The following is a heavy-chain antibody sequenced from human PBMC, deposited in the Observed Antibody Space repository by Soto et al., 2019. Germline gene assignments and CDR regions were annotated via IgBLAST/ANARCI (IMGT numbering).Heavy chain of an antibody. D-gene: IGHD2-2*02. V-gene: IGHV4-31*03. CDR1: GGSISSGGYY. Sequence: SETLSLTCTVSGGSISSGGYYWSWIRQHPGKGLGWIGYIYYSGSTYYNPSLKSRVTISVDTSKNQFSLKLSSVTAADTAVYYCARYIVVVPAAIEGSFDPWGQGTLVTVSS. CDR3: ARYIVVVPAAIEGSFDP. J-gene: IGHJ5*02. CDR2: IYYSGST.